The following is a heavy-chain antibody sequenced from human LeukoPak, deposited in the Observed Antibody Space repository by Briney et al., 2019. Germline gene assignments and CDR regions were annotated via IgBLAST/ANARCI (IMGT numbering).Heavy chain of an antibody. CDR1: GGSISSSSYY. CDR3: ARAYYDFWSGQRYYYMDV. V-gene: IGHV4-39*07. J-gene: IGHJ6*03. Sequence: SETLSLTCTVSGGSISSSSYYWGWIRQPPGKGLEWIGSIYYSGSTYYNPSLKSRVTISVDRSKNQFSLKLSSVTAADTAVYYCARAYYDFWSGQRYYYMDVWGKGTTVTVSS. CDR2: IYYSGST. D-gene: IGHD3-3*01.